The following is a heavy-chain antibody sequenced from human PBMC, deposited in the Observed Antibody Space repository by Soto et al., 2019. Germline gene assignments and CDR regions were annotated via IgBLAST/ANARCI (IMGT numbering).Heavy chain of an antibody. CDR2: TYYRSKWYN. Sequence: SQTLSLTCVISGDSVSSNSAAWNWIRQSPSRGLEWLGRTYYRSKWYNDYAVSVRSRIAFNPDTSKNQFSLHLNSVTPEDTAVYYCARDQNTGMALGMDVWGQGTTVTVSS. CDR1: GDSVSSNSAA. V-gene: IGHV6-1*01. D-gene: IGHD5-18*01. J-gene: IGHJ6*02. CDR3: ARDQNTGMALGMDV.